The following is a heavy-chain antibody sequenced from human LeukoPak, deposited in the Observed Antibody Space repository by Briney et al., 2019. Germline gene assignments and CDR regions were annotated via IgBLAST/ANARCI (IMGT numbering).Heavy chain of an antibody. Sequence: SETLSLTCAVYGGSFSGYYWSWLRQPPGKGLEWIGEINHSGSTNYNPSLKSRVTISVDTSKNQFSLKLSSVTAADTAVYYCARFPSVVVTVPWGQGTLVTVSS. CDR2: INHSGST. V-gene: IGHV4-34*01. D-gene: IGHD3-22*01. CDR1: GGSFSGYY. CDR3: ARFPSVVVTVP. J-gene: IGHJ5*02.